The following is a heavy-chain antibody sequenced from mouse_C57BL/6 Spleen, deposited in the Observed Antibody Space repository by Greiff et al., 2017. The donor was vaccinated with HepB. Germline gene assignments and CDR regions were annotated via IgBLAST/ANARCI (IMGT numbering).Heavy chain of an antibody. Sequence: EVKLMESGGGLVKPGGSLKLSCAASGFTFSSYAMSWVRQTPEKRLEWVATISDGGSYTYYPDNVKGRFTISRDNAKNNRYLQMSHLKSEDTAMYYCAREGYGSSSFDYWGQGTTLTVSS. D-gene: IGHD1-1*01. CDR2: ISDGGSYT. CDR1: GFTFSSYA. CDR3: AREGYGSSSFDY. V-gene: IGHV5-4*01. J-gene: IGHJ2*01.